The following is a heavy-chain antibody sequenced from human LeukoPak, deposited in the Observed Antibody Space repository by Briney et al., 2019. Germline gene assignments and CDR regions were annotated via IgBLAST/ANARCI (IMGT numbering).Heavy chain of an antibody. D-gene: IGHD3-9*01. CDR3: ARDPSSLVLRYFDWLSSYAMDV. CDR2: ISYDGSNK. CDR1: GFTFSRYA. Sequence: PGGSLRLSCAASGFTFSRYAMHWVRQAPGKGLEWVAVISYDGSNKYYADSVKGRFTISRDNSKNTLYLQMNSLRAEDTAVYYCARDPSSLVLRYFDWLSSYAMDVWGQGTTVTVSS. V-gene: IGHV3-30*04. J-gene: IGHJ6*02.